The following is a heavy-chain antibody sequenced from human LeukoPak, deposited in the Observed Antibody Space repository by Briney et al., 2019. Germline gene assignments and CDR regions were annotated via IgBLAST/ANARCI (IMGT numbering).Heavy chain of an antibody. CDR2: IKQGGSET. V-gene: IGHV3-7*01. D-gene: IGHD5-24*01. Sequence: AGGSLRLSCAASGFSFNTYAMSWVRQAPGKGLEWVAHIKQGGSETSYVDSVKGRFTVSRDSAKNSVYLQMNSLRAEDTAVHYCARWRWAQSEFVYWGQGSLVTVSS. J-gene: IGHJ4*02. CDR1: GFSFNTYA. CDR3: ARWRWAQSEFVY.